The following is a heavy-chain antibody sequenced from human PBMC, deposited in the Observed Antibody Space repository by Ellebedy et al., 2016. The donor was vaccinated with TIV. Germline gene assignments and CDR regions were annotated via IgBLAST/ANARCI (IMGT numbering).Heavy chain of an antibody. Sequence: GGSLRLXXAASGFIFSNYWMHWVRQAPGKGLVWVSRIKSDGSGTTYADSVKGRFTISRDNAKNTMYLQMNSLRAEDTAVYYCARGTGSDQLRFGMDVWGQGTTVTVS. CDR3: ARGTGSDQLRFGMDV. J-gene: IGHJ6*02. CDR2: IKSDGSGT. CDR1: GFIFSNYW. V-gene: IGHV3-74*01. D-gene: IGHD3/OR15-3a*01.